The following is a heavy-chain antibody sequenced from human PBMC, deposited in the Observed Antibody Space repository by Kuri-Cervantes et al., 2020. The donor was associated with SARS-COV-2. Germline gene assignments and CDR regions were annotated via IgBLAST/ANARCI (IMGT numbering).Heavy chain of an antibody. D-gene: IGHD5-24*01. CDR2: ISAYNGNT. V-gene: IGHV1-18*01. Sequence: ASVKVSCKASGYTFTSYGISWVRQAPGQGLEWMGWISAYNGNTNYAQKLQGRVTMTTDTSTSTAYLQWSSLKASDTAMYYCARHNGYLTTLTIIDYWGQGTLVTVSS. CDR3: ARHNGYLTTLTIIDY. CDR1: GYTFTSYG. J-gene: IGHJ4*02.